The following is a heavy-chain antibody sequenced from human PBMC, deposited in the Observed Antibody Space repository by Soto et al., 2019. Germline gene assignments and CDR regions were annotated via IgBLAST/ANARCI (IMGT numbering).Heavy chain of an antibody. J-gene: IGHJ4*02. CDR1: GGTFSSYA. Sequence: GSSVKVSCKASGGTFSSYAISWVRQAPGQGLEWMGGIIPIFGTANYAQKFQGRVTITADKSTSTAYMELSSLRSEDTAVYYCARGYSYGSIVYFDYWGQGTPVTVSS. CDR3: ARGYSYGSIVYFDY. CDR2: IIPIFGTA. D-gene: IGHD5-18*01. V-gene: IGHV1-69*06.